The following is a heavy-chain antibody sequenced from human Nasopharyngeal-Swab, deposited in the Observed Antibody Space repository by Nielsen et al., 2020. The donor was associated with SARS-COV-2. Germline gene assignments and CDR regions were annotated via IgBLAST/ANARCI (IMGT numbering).Heavy chain of an antibody. V-gene: IGHV3-30*18. CDR3: AKGGYSGYDPLGMDV. Sequence: VRQAPGKGLEWVAVISYDGCNKYYADSVKGRFTISRDNSKNTLYLQMNSLRAEDTAVYYCAKGGYSGYDPLGMDVWGQGTTVTVSS. D-gene: IGHD5-12*01. J-gene: IGHJ6*02. CDR2: ISYDGCNK.